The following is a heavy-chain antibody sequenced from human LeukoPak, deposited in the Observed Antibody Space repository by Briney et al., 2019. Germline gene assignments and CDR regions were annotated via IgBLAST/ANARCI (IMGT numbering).Heavy chain of an antibody. J-gene: IGHJ4*02. CDR3: AKPGFTMIEF. D-gene: IGHD3-22*01. Sequence: GGSLRLSCAASGFTFSSSAMSWVRQAPGKGLEWVSGISGSGGTTYHADSVKGRFTISRDNSNNTLYLQMNRLRAEDTAVYYCAKPGFTMIEFWGQGTLVTVSS. V-gene: IGHV3-23*01. CDR2: ISGSGGTT. CDR1: GFTFSSSA.